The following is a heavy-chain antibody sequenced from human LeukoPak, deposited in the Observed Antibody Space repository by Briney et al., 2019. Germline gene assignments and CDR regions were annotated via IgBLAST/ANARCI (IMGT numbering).Heavy chain of an antibody. Sequence: SETLSLTCTVSGGSISSSSYYWGWIRQPPGKGLEWIGSIYYSGSTYYNPSLKSRVTISVDTSKNQFSLKLSSVTAADTAVYYCAREGSDSTYWFDPWGQGTLVTVSS. J-gene: IGHJ5*02. CDR1: GGSISSSSYY. V-gene: IGHV4-39*07. CDR2: IYYSGST. D-gene: IGHD3-22*01. CDR3: AREGSDSTYWFDP.